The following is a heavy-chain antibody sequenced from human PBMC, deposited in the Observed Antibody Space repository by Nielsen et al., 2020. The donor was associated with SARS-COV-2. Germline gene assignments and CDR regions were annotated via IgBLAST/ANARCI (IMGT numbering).Heavy chain of an antibody. CDR1: GGSISTGSHY. Sequence: SETLSLTCSVSGGSISTGSHYWSWIRQPPGKGLEWIGYILYRGNTNYNPSLKSRVTISVDTSKNQFSLKVNSVTAADTAVYYCVRIDMATISVDYWGRGTLVTVSS. D-gene: IGHD5-24*01. CDR2: ILYRGNT. J-gene: IGHJ4*02. CDR3: VRIDMATISVDY. V-gene: IGHV4-61*01.